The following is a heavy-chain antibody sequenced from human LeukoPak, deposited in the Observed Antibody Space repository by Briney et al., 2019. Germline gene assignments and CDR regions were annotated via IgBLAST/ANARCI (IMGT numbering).Heavy chain of an antibody. Sequence: GGSLRLSCAASGFTFSKYWMSWVRQAPGKGLEWVANIKEDGSEKFYVNSVKGRFTISRDNAKNSLFLQMEGLRVEDTAVYYCASRRSGWPNDAFDIWGQGTMVTVTS. J-gene: IGHJ3*02. V-gene: IGHV3-7*01. CDR1: GFTFSKYW. CDR2: IKEDGSEK. CDR3: ASRRSGWPNDAFDI. D-gene: IGHD6-19*01.